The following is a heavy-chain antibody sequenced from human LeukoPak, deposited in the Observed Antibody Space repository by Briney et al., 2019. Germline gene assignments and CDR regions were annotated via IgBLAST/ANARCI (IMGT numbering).Heavy chain of an antibody. CDR1: GFIVSSTY. Sequence: TGGSLRLSCAASGFIVSSTYMNWVRQAPGKGLEWISVINSGGTTYYADSVKGRFTISRDDSKNMLFLQMNSLRAEDTAVYYCAKMDSDYYIDFWGQGTLVTVSS. D-gene: IGHD3/OR15-3a*01. J-gene: IGHJ4*02. V-gene: IGHV3-53*01. CDR3: AKMDSDYYIDF. CDR2: INSGGTT.